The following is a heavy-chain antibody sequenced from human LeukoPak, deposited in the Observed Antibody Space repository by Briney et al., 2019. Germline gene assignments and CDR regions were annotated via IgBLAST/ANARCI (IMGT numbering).Heavy chain of an antibody. J-gene: IGHJ6*02. D-gene: IGHD5-12*01. CDR3: ATDNPRGYSGYDSGYYYGMDV. CDR2: FDPEDGET. V-gene: IGHV1-24*01. Sequence: GASVKVSCKVSGYTLTELSMHWVRQAPGKGLEWMGGFDPEDGETIYAQKFQGRVTMTEDTSTDTAYMELSSLRSEDTAVYYCATDNPRGYSGYDSGYYYGMDVWGQGTTVTVSS. CDR1: GYTLTELS.